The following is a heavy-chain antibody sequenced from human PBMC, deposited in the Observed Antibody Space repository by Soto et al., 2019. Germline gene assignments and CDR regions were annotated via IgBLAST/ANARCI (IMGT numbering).Heavy chain of an antibody. D-gene: IGHD5-12*01. CDR3: AKRGDGYNYLVKGQYFDY. V-gene: IGHV3-23*01. CDR1: GFTFSSYA. CDR2: ISGSGGST. J-gene: IGHJ4*02. Sequence: EVQLLESGGGLVHPGGSLRLSCAASGFTFSSYAMSWVRQAPGKGLEWVSAISGSGGSTYYADSVKGRFTISRDNSKNTLYLQMNSLRAEDTAVYYCAKRGDGYNYLVKGQYFDYWGQGTLVTVSS.